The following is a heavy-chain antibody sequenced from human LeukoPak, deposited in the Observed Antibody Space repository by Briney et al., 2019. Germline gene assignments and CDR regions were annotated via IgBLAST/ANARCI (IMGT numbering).Heavy chain of an antibody. CDR1: GFTFSNAW. CDR3: ARESETSGWYDY. J-gene: IGHJ4*02. D-gene: IGHD6-19*01. Sequence: PGGSLRLSCAASGFTFSNAWMSWVRQAPGKGLEWVSLISGDGGSTFYADSVRGRFTISRDNTRKSLSLQMSSLRSEDTALYYCARESETSGWYDYWGQGTPVTVSS. V-gene: IGHV3-43*02. CDR2: ISGDGGST.